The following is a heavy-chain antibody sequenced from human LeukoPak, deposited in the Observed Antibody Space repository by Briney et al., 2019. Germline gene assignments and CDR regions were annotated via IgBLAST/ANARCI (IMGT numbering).Heavy chain of an antibody. V-gene: IGHV3-23*01. J-gene: IGHJ4*02. Sequence: PGGSLRLSCAASGFTFSSYAMSWVRQAPGKGLEWVSAISGSGGHTYYADSVKGRFTISRDNSKNTLYLQMNSLRAEDTAVYYCAKDPILTGYYSTFDYWGQGTLVTVSS. CDR1: GFTFSSYA. CDR2: ISGSGGHT. D-gene: IGHD3-9*01. CDR3: AKDPILTGYYSTFDY.